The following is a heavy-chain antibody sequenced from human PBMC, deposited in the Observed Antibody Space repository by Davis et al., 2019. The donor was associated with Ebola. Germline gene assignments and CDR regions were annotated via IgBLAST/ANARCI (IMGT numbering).Heavy chain of an antibody. CDR2: IFNSGST. V-gene: IGHV4-61*08. CDR1: GVSVSSGAYY. CDR3: ARHLGEHYDVLNGPGGGWFDP. D-gene: IGHD3-9*01. Sequence: MPSETLSLTCSVSGVSVSSGAYYWSWIRQPPGKGLEWFGYIFNSGSTTYNPSLKSPVTISVDTSKNPFSLKLSSVTAADTAVYYCARHLGEHYDVLNGPGGGWFDPWGQGTLVTVSS. J-gene: IGHJ5*02.